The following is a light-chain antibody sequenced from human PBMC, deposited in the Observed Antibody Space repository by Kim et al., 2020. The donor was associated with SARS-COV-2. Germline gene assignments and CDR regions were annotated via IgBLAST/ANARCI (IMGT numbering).Light chain of an antibody. CDR2: KAS. J-gene: IGKJ1*01. CDR1: QSIRTW. CDR3: QHYISYSAT. Sequence: DIQMTQSPSTLSASVGDRVTITCRASQSIRTWLAWYQQKPGKAPKLLIYKASSLESGVPSRFSGSGSGTEFTLTISSLQPDDFATYYCQHYISYSATFGQGTKVDIK. V-gene: IGKV1-5*03.